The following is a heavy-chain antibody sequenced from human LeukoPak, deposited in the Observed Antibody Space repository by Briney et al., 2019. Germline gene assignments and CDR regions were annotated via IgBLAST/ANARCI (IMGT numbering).Heavy chain of an antibody. CDR2: ISSNGGST. CDR3: AKDFRYCSGGSCYSTSGDAFDI. V-gene: IGHV3-64*01. Sequence: GGSLRLSCAGSGFTFSSYAMHWVRQAPGKGLEYVSGISSNGGSTYHANSVKGRFTISRDNSKNTLYLQMGSLRAEDTALYYCAKDFRYCSGGSCYSTSGDAFDIWGQGTMVTVSS. CDR1: GFTFSSYA. D-gene: IGHD2-15*01. J-gene: IGHJ3*02.